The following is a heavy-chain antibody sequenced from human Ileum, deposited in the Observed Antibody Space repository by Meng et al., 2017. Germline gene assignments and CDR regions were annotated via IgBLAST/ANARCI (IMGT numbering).Heavy chain of an antibody. CDR2: IHPGGST. V-gene: IGHV4-34*01. Sequence: VQLLQWGAGLLKPSETLSLTCAVYDGSLGGYYLSWIRQPPRKGLEWVGEIHPGGSTSYNPSLQSRVTIAVDTSKNQFSVTLSSVSAADTAVYYCATGVDWAKSGNIWGQGTLVTVSS. CDR3: ATGVDWAKSGNI. J-gene: IGHJ4*02. D-gene: IGHD3-9*01. CDR1: DGSLGGYY.